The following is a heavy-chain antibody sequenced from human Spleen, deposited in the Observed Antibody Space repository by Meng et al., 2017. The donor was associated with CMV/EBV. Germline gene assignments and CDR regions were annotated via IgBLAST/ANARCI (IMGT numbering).Heavy chain of an antibody. J-gene: IGHJ4*02. D-gene: IGHD3-22*01. CDR2: ISSSSNYI. Sequence: CVVSGFSFSGYRMNWVRQAPGRGLEWVSSISSSSNYIYYADSVKGRFTISRDNSKNTLYLQMNSLRAADTAVYYCARDPYYSSRYLDYWGQGTLVTVSS. V-gene: IGHV3-21*01. CDR1: GFSFSGYR. CDR3: ARDPYYSSRYLDY.